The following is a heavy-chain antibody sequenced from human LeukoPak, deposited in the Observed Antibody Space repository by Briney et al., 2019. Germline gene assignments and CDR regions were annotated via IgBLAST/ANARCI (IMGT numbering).Heavy chain of an antibody. CDR3: AKDTGTAYSSSWYSD. CDR1: GFTFDDYA. CDR2: ISWNSGSL. V-gene: IGHV3-9*03. D-gene: IGHD6-13*01. J-gene: IGHJ4*02. Sequence: GRSLRLSCAASGFTFDDYAMHWVRQAPGKGLEWVSGISWNSGSLGYADSVKGRFTISRDNAKNSLYLQMNSLRAEDMALYYCAKDTGTAYSSSWYSDWGQGTLVTVSS.